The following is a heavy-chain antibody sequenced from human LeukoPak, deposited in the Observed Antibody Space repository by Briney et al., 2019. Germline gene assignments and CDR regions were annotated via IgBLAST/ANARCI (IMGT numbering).Heavy chain of an antibody. Sequence: PSESLSLTCTVSGGSISSSSFYWGWLRQPPGKGLEWNGSLNYSGSTNYDPSLERRVTISVDTSKRQFSLNLSPVTAEATAVYYCARGREVTRDFDYWGRGTLVSVSS. J-gene: IGHJ4*02. D-gene: IGHD4-23*01. V-gene: IGHV4-39*07. CDR3: ARGREVTRDFDY. CDR1: GGSISSSSFY. CDR2: LNYSGST.